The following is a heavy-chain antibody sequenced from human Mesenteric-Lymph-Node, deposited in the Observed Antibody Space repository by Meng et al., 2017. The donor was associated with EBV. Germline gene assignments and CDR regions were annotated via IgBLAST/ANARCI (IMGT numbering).Heavy chain of an antibody. CDR3: ARGPNYWYFDL. CDR1: GGSLSGYY. CDR2: INHSGST. Sequence: VRLQQGGAGLLKPAETLSRTCAVYGGSLSGYYWGWIRQPPGKGLEWIGEINHSGSTNYNPSLKSRVTISVDTSKNQFSLKLSSVTAADTAVYYCARGPNYWYFDLWGRGTLVTVSS. V-gene: IGHV4-34*01. J-gene: IGHJ2*01.